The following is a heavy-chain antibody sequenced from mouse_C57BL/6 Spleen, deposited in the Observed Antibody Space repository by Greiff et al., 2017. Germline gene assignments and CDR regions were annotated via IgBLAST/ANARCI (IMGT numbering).Heavy chain of an antibody. V-gene: IGHV5-9*01. Sequence: EVQLVESGGGLVKPGGSLKLSCAASGFTFSSYTMSWVRQTPEKRLEWVATISGGGGNTYYPDSVKGRFTISRDNAKHTLYLQMSSLRAEDTALYYCARHDGSSYVSYYCDYGGQGTTLTVSS. D-gene: IGHD1-1*01. CDR3: ARHDGSSYVSYYCDY. CDR2: ISGGGGNT. J-gene: IGHJ2*01. CDR1: GFTFSSYT.